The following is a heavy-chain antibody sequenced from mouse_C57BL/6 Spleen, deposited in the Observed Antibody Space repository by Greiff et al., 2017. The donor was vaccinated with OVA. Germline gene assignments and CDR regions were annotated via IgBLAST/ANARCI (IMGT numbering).Heavy chain of an antibody. CDR2: IYPGDGDT. V-gene: IGHV1-82*01. Sequence: VQLQQSGPELVKPGASVKISCKASGYAFSSSWMNWVKQRPGKGLEWIGRIYPGDGDTNYNGKFKGKATLTADKSSSTAYMQLSSLTSEDSAVYVCARDTTVVATGFDYWGQGTTLTVSS. J-gene: IGHJ2*01. CDR1: GYAFSSSW. D-gene: IGHD1-1*01. CDR3: ARDTTVVATGFDY.